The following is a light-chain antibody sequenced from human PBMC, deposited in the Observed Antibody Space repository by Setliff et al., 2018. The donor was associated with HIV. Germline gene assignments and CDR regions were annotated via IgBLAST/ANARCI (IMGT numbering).Light chain of an antibody. Sequence: VVTQEPSLTVSPGGTATLTCGASSGPVTSGHYPYWLQQKPGQAPKTLIYETSKKHSWTPARFSGSLLGGEAILTLSGAQPEDEADYYCLLSYNGARVFGGGTKVTVL. V-gene: IGLV7-46*01. CDR3: LLSYNGARV. CDR2: ETS. CDR1: SGPVTSGHY. J-gene: IGLJ2*01.